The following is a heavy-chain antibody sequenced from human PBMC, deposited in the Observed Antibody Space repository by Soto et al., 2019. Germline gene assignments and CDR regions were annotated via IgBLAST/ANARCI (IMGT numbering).Heavy chain of an antibody. CDR1: GGSLSSSRYY. V-gene: IGHV4-39*01. CDR3: AEGGYGDYYYYGMDV. J-gene: IGHJ6*02. D-gene: IGHD5-12*01. Sequence: PSETLSLTCTVSGGSLSSSRYYWGWIRQPPGKGLEWIGSIYYSGSTYYNPSLKSRVTISVDTSKNQFSLKLSSVTAADTAVYYCAEGGYGDYYYYGMDVWGQGTTVT. CDR2: IYYSGST.